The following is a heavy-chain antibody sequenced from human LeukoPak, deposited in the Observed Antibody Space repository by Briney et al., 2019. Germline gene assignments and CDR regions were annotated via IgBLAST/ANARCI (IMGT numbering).Heavy chain of an antibody. Sequence: GGSLRLSCAASGLTFSSYGMHWVRQAPGKGLEWVAFIRYDGSNKYYADSVKGRFTISRDNSKNTLYLQMNSLRAEDTAVYYCAKDRGDSSSWTYYFDYWGQGTLVTVSS. CDR2: IRYDGSNK. CDR3: AKDRGDSSSWTYYFDY. D-gene: IGHD6-13*01. V-gene: IGHV3-30*02. CDR1: GLTFSSYG. J-gene: IGHJ4*02.